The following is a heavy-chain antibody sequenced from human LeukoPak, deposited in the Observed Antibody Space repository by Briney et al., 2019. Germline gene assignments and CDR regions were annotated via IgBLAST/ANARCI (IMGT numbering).Heavy chain of an antibody. Sequence: GGSLRLSCAASGFTFSNYGMHWVRQAPGKGVEWVAFIRYDGSTKYSPDSVKGRFTISRDNSKNTLYLQMNSLRAEDTAVYYCAKDRGYSFDYWGQGTLVTVSS. CDR1: GFTFSNYG. V-gene: IGHV3-30*02. D-gene: IGHD5-18*01. CDR3: AKDRGYSFDY. J-gene: IGHJ4*02. CDR2: IRYDGSTK.